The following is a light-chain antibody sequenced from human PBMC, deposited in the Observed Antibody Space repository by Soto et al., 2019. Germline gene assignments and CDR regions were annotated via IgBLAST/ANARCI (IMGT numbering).Light chain of an antibody. CDR2: GDN. V-gene: IGLV1-40*01. Sequence: QSVLTQPPSVSGAPGQRVTIPCTGSSSNIGSYYDVHWYQQLPGTVPKLLIYGDNNRPSGVPDRFSGSKSGTSASLAITGLQAADEADDYCQSYDSSRSHVVFGGGTKLTVL. CDR1: SSNIGSYYD. J-gene: IGLJ2*01. CDR3: QSYDSSRSHVV.